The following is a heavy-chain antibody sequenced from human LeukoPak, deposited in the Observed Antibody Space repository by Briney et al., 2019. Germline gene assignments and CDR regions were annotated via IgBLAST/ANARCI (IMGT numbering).Heavy chain of an antibody. D-gene: IGHD3-10*01. CDR1: GFTFSSYG. V-gene: IGHV3-30*02. J-gene: IGHJ6*02. Sequence: PGGSLRLSCAASGFTFSSYGMHWVRQAPGKGLEWVAFIRYDGSNKYYADSVKGRFTISRDNSKNTLYLQMNSLRAEDTAVYYCAKDPYGSGSYDWTYYYYYYYGMDVWGQGTTVTVSS. CDR3: AKDPYGSGSYDWTYYYYYYYGMDV. CDR2: IRYDGSNK.